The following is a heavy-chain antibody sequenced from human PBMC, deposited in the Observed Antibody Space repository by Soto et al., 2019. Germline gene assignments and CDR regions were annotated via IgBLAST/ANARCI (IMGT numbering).Heavy chain of an antibody. V-gene: IGHV1-69*12. J-gene: IGHJ4*02. CDR1: GGTFSSYA. D-gene: IGHD2-15*01. Sequence: QVQLVQSGAEVKKPGSSVKVSCKASGGTFSSYAISWVRQAPGQGLEWMGGIIPIFGTANYAQKFQGRVTITADESTRTAYMELSSLRSEDTAVYYCARMAGDCSGGSCYSEMDYWGQGTLVTVSS. CDR2: IIPIFGTA. CDR3: ARMAGDCSGGSCYSEMDY.